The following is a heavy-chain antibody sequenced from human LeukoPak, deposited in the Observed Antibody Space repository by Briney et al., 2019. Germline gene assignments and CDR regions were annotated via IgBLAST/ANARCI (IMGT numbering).Heavy chain of an antibody. CDR1: GFTFSSYG. J-gene: IGHJ1*01. D-gene: IGHD6-19*01. CDR2: INQDGSAK. V-gene: IGHV3-7*05. Sequence: SGGSLRLSCAASGFTFSSYGMHWVRQAPGRGLEWVAHINQDGSAKYSVDSVRGRFTISRDNVKNSLFLQLNILRAEDTAVYYCARSGMAVAATPWDWGQGTLVTVSS. CDR3: ARSGMAVAATPWD.